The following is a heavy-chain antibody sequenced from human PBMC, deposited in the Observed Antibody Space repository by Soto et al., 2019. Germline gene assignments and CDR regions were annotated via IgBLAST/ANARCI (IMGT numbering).Heavy chain of an antibody. V-gene: IGHV4-34*01. CDR1: GGSFSGYY. CDR2: INHSGRN. D-gene: IGHD4-17*01. Sequence: SETLSLTCAVYGGSFSGYYWSWIRQPPGKGLEWIGEINHSGRNNYNPSQKSRATKSLDTSKNQISQKLSSVTAADTAVYYCARRYGANFDYWGQGTLVTVSS. CDR3: ARRYGANFDY. J-gene: IGHJ4*02.